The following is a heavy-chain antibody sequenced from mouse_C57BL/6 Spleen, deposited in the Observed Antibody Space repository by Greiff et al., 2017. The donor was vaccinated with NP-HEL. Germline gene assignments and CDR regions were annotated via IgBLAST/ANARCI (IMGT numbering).Heavy chain of an antibody. V-gene: IGHV1-22*01. CDR2: INPNNGGT. J-gene: IGHJ1*03. Sequence: EVQLQQSGPELVKPGASVKMSCKASGYTFTDYYMHWVKQSHGKSLEWIGYINPNNGGTSYNQKFKGKATLTVNKSSSTAYMELRSLTSEDSAVYDGERSPIYYGNYADVWGTGTTVTVSS. CDR1: GYTFTDYY. CDR3: ERSPIYYGNYADV. D-gene: IGHD2-1*01.